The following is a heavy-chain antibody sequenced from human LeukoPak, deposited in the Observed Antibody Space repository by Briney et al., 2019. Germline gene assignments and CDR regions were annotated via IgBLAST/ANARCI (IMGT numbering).Heavy chain of an antibody. Sequence: ASVKVSCKASGGTFSSYAISWVRQAPGQGLEWMGRIIPILGIANYAQKFQGRVTITADKSTSTAYMELSSLRSEDTAVYYCATYYYDSSGYYKSRAFDIWGQGTMVTVSS. CDR1: GGTFSSYA. CDR3: ATYYYDSSGYYKSRAFDI. D-gene: IGHD3-22*01. J-gene: IGHJ3*02. V-gene: IGHV1-69*04. CDR2: IIPILGIA.